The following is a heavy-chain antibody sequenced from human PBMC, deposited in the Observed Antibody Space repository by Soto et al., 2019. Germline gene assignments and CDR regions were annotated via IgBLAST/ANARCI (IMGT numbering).Heavy chain of an antibody. D-gene: IGHD3-22*01. CDR2: IPYSGGA. Sequence: SETLSLTCTVSCRSLSSGSYYWRWIRQPPGRGLECIGNIPYSGGANPNPAIKGRSTLSLDTFNIHFTLTPTSVTAAATAMYYFASSTFFPDCRGYHVKNLDSWGQGTLVTVSS. CDR3: ASSTFFPDCRGYHVKNLDS. CDR1: CRSLSSGSYY. J-gene: IGHJ5*01. V-gene: IGHV4-61*03.